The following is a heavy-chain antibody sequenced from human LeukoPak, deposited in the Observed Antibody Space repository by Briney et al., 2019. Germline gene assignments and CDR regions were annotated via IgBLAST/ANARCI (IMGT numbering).Heavy chain of an antibody. CDR2: IYYSGST. CDR1: GGSISSHY. CDR3: ARGDTYYYYMDV. Sequence: SETLSLTCTVSGGSISSHYWSWIRQPPGKGLEWIGYIYYSGSTNYNPSLKSRVTISVDTSKNQFSLKLSSVTAADTAVYHCARGDTYYYYMDVWGKGTTVTVSS. D-gene: IGHD5-18*01. V-gene: IGHV4-59*11. J-gene: IGHJ6*03.